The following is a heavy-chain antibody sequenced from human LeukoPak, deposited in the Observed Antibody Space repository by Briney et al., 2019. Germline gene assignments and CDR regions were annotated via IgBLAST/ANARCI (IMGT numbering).Heavy chain of an antibody. Sequence: GGSLRLSCLGSEFTFGDYGLTWVRQAPGKGLVWVSRINSDGSSTGYADSVKGRFTISRDNAKNTLYLQMNSLRAEDTALYYCVGGSGWWGFDYWGQGTLVTVSS. V-gene: IGHV3-74*01. J-gene: IGHJ4*02. CDR3: VGGSGWWGFDY. CDR1: EFTFGDYG. D-gene: IGHD6-19*01. CDR2: INSDGSST.